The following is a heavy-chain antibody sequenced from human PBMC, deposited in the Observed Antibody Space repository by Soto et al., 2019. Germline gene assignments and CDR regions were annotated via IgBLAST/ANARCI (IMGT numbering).Heavy chain of an antibody. J-gene: IGHJ4*02. Sequence: PSETLSLTCTVSGGSVSSGSYYWSWIRQPPGKGLEWIGYIYYSGSTNYNPSLKSRVTISVDTSKNQFSLKLSSVTAADTAVYYCASWWELLRGGFDYWGQGTLVTVSS. V-gene: IGHV4-61*01. CDR3: ASWWELLRGGFDY. D-gene: IGHD1-26*01. CDR1: GGSVSSGSYY. CDR2: IYYSGST.